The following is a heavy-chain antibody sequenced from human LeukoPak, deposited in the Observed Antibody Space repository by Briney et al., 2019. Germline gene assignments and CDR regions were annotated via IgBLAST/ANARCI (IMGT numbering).Heavy chain of an antibody. CDR2: INPNSGGT. CDR3: ARERSAAATIYYMDV. CDR1: GYTFTSYD. Sequence: GASVKVSCKASGYTFTSYDINWVRQAPGQGLEWMGWINPNSGGTNYAQKFQGRVTMTRDTSISTAYMELNRLRSDDTAVYYCARERSAAATIYYMDVWGKGTTVTVSS. J-gene: IGHJ6*03. D-gene: IGHD2-15*01. V-gene: IGHV1-2*02.